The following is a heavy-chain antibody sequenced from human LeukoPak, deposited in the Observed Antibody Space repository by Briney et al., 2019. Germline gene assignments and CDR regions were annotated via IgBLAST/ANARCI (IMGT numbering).Heavy chain of an antibody. J-gene: IGHJ4*02. CDR3: ARESFPGQPNKGYFDY. Sequence: SETLSLTCTVSGGSISSYYWSWIRQPPGKGLEWIGYIYYSGSTNYNPSLKSRVTISVDTSKNQFSLKLSSVTAADTAVYYCARESFPGQPNKGYFDYWGQGTLVTVSS. CDR2: IYYSGST. D-gene: IGHD3-16*02. V-gene: IGHV4-59*01. CDR1: GGSISSYY.